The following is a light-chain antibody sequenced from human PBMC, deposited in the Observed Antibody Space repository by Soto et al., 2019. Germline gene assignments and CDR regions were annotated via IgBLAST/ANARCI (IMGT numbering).Light chain of an antibody. CDR3: QQYNNWPYT. CDR2: GAS. CDR1: QSVSRN. Sequence: EIVMTQSPATLSVSPGERATLSCRDSQSVSRNLAWYQQKPGQAPRLLIYGASTRATGIPARFSGSGSGTAFTLTISSLQSEDFAVYYCQQYNNWPYTFGQGTKLEIK. J-gene: IGKJ2*01. V-gene: IGKV3-15*01.